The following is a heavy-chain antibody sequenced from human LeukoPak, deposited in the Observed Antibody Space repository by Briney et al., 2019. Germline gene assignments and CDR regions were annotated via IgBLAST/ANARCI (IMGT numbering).Heavy chain of an antibody. V-gene: IGHV3-66*01. CDR1: GFTVSSNS. J-gene: IGHJ3*02. D-gene: IGHD6-19*01. CDR2: IYTGGTT. CDR3: ARDLPQPTSGWFENPGAAFDI. Sequence: GGSLRLSCAASGFTVSSNSMSWVRQAPGKGLVWVSVIYTGGTTYYADSVKGRFTISRDNSKNTLYLQMNSLRAEDTAVYYCARDLPQPTSGWFENPGAAFDIWGQGTMVTVSS.